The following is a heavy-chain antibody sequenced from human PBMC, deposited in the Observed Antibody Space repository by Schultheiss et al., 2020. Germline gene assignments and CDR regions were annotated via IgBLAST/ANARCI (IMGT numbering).Heavy chain of an antibody. CDR3: ARDWGIGYYCDY. J-gene: IGHJ4*02. Sequence: SVKVSCKASGGTFSSYAISWVRQAPGQGLEWMGRIIPILGIANYAQKFQGRVTITADKSTSTAYMELRSLRSDDTAVYYCARDWGIGYYCDYWGQGTLVTVAS. V-gene: IGHV1-69*04. D-gene: IGHD7-27*01. CDR1: GGTFSSYA. CDR2: IIPILGIA.